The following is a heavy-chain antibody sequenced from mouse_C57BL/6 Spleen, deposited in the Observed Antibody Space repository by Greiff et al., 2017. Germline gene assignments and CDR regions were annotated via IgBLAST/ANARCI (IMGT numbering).Heavy chain of an antibody. V-gene: IGHV1-74*01. CDR2: IHPSDSDT. J-gene: IGHJ1*03. CDR1: GYTFTSYC. D-gene: IGHD1-1*01. Sequence: VQLQQSGAELVKPGASVKVSCKASGYTFTSYCMHWVKQRPGQGLEWIGRIHPSDSDTNYNQKFKGKATLTVDKSSSTAYLQLSSLTSADSAVDYGAIGCSRFDWYFDVWGTGTTVTVSS. CDR3: AIGCSRFDWYFDV.